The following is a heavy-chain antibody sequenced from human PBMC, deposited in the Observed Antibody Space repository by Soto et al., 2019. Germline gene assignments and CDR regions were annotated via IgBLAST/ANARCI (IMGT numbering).Heavy chain of an antibody. CDR2: IYYSGST. CDR3: ASGVARGVIPVYYYYMDV. V-gene: IGHV4-39*01. D-gene: IGHD3-10*01. J-gene: IGHJ6*03. Sequence: PSETLSLTCTVSGGSISNSSYYWGWIRQPPGKGLEWIGSIYYSGSTYYNPSLKSRVTISVDTSKNQFSLKLSSVTAADTAVYYCASGVARGVIPVYYYYMDVWGKGTTVTVSS. CDR1: GGSISNSSYY.